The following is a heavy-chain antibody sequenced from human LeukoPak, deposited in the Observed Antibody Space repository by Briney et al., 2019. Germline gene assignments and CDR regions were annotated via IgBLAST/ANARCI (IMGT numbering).Heavy chain of an antibody. CDR3: ARAADCTNGVCYTEPPYYYYGMDV. Sequence: GGSLRLSCAASGFTFSDYYMSWIRQAPGKGLEWVSYISSSGSTIYYADSVKGRFTISRDNAKNSLYLQMNSLRAEDTAVYYCARAADCTNGVCYTEPPYYYYGMDVWGQGTTVTVSS. CDR1: GFTFSDYY. J-gene: IGHJ6*01. D-gene: IGHD2-8*01. V-gene: IGHV3-11*01. CDR2: ISSSGSTI.